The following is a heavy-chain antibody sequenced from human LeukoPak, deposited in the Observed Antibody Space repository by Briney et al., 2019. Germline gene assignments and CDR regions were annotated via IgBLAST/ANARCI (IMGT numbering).Heavy chain of an antibody. CDR2: ISWNSGSI. Sequence: GRSLRLSCAASGFTLDDYATHWVRHAPGKGLEWVSGISWNSGSIGYADSVKGRFTISRDNAKNSLYLQMNSLSAEAVALYYCARDMDGTMIVGSIDYWGQGTLVTVSS. J-gene: IGHJ4*02. CDR1: GFTLDDYA. D-gene: IGHD3-22*01. CDR3: ARDMDGTMIVGSIDY. V-gene: IGHV3-9*03.